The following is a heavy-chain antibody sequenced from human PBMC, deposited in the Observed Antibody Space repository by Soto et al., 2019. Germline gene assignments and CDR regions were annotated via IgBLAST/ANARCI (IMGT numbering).Heavy chain of an antibody. CDR3: ARDKCSGGSCGNWFDP. V-gene: IGHV4-4*02. D-gene: IGHD2-15*01. Sequence: SETLSLTXAVSGGSISSSNWWSWVRQPLGKGLEWIGEIYHSGSTNYNPSLKSRVTISVDKSKNQFSLKLSSVTAADTAVYYCARDKCSGGSCGNWFDPWGQGTLVTVSS. CDR1: GGSISSSNW. J-gene: IGHJ5*02. CDR2: IYHSGST.